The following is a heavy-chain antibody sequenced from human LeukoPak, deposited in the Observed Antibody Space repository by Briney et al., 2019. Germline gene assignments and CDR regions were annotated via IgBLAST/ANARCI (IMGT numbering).Heavy chain of an antibody. D-gene: IGHD6-19*01. CDR2: ISASGGST. J-gene: IGHJ4*02. V-gene: IGHV3-23*01. Sequence: GGSLRLSCAASGFTFSNYAMTWVRQAPGKGLEWVSGISASGGSTYYADSVKGRFTISRDNSKNTLYLQMNNLTAEDTAVYYCAKIGAEMAVAGRAPWYFDCWGQGTLVTVSS. CDR3: AKIGAEMAVAGRAPWYFDC. CDR1: GFTFSNYA.